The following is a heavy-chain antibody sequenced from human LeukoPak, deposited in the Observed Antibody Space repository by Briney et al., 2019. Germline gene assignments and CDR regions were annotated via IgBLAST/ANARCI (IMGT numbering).Heavy chain of an antibody. Sequence: GGSLRLSCAASGFTFNSYWMSWVRQASGKGLEWVAIIDQDGGAKYYLDSVKGRFTISRDNAKSSLFLQMNSLRAEDTAVYYCARGFSYSEDYFDSWGQGTLVTVSS. J-gene: IGHJ4*02. V-gene: IGHV3-7*05. CDR2: IDQDGGAK. D-gene: IGHD5-18*01. CDR3: ARGFSYSEDYFDS. CDR1: GFTFNSYW.